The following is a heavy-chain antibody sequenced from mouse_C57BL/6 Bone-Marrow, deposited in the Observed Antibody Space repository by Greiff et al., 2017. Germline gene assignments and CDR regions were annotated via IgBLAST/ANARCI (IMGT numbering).Heavy chain of an antibody. D-gene: IGHD1-1*01. Sequence: VKVVESGPGLVQPSQSLSITCTVSGFSLTSYGVHWVRQPPGKGLEWLGVIWSGGSTDYNAAFISRLSISKDNSKSQVFFKMNRLQADDTAIYYCAKSSLYGRFAYWGQGTLVTVSA. CDR2: IWSGGST. CDR1: GFSLTSYG. CDR3: AKSSLYGRFAY. V-gene: IGHV2-4*01. J-gene: IGHJ3*01.